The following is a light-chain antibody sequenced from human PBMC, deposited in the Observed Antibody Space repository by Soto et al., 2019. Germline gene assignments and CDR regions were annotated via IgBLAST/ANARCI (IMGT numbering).Light chain of an antibody. CDR1: QGISNY. V-gene: IGKV1-27*01. Sequence: DSQMTQSPSSLSASVGDRVTITCRASQGISNYLAWYQQKPGKVPKLLIYAASTLQSGVPSRFSGSGSGTDFTLPIRSLQPEDVATYYCHKYNSAPGAFGPGTKVDIK. CDR2: AAS. J-gene: IGKJ3*01. CDR3: HKYNSAPGA.